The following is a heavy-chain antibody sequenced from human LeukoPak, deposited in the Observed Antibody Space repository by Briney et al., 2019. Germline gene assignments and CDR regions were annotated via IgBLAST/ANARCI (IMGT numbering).Heavy chain of an antibody. D-gene: IGHD5-24*01. CDR2: IGIAADT. CDR1: GFTFSNYD. J-gene: IGHJ4*02. CDR3: TKQMAVDYFDY. V-gene: IGHV3-13*04. Sequence: GGSLRLSCAASGFTFSNYDMHWVRQFTDKRLEWVSGIGIAADTYYPGSVKGRFTISRENAKNSLYLEMSSLRAGDTAVYYCTKQMAVDYFDYWGQGTLVTVSS.